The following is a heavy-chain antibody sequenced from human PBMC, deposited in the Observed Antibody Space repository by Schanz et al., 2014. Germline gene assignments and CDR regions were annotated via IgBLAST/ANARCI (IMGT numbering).Heavy chain of an antibody. J-gene: IGHJ4*02. D-gene: IGHD3-10*01. CDR1: GFSFSVSW. CDR3: AKDAGSVKYYFDS. Sequence: VQLVESGGGLVQPGGSLRLSCEASGFSFSVSWMNWVRQAPGKGLEWVAFIRSDGSYKYYADSVKGRFNVSRDNSKNTLYLQKNSLRSEDTAVYYCAKDAGSVKYYFDSWGQGTLVPVSS. CDR2: IRSDGSYK. V-gene: IGHV3-30*02.